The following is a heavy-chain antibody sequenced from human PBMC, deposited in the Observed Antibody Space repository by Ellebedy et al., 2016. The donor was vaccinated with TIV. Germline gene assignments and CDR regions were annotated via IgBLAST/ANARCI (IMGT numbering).Heavy chain of an antibody. CDR2: IYYSGST. CDR1: GGSISSYY. D-gene: IGHD3-9*01. J-gene: IGHJ3*02. CDR3: ARVPYFDWLWDDAFDI. V-gene: IGHV4-59*01. Sequence: SETLSLTCTVSGGSISSYYWSWIRQPPGKGLEWIGYIYYSGSTNYNPSPKSRVTISVDTSKNQFSLKLSSVTAADTAVYYCARVPYFDWLWDDAFDIWGQGTMVTVSS.